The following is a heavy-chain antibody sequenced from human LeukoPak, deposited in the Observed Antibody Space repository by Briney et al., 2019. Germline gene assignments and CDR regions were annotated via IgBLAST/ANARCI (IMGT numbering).Heavy chain of an antibody. Sequence: GGSLRLSCAASGFTFEDFGMTWVRHVPGKGLEWVSGINWNGVKTHYADYVKGRFTISRDNAKNTLYLEMNSLRVDDTALYHCARDSGIWFGTRDAFDIWGQGTMVTV. CDR1: GFTFEDFG. CDR3: ARDSGIWFGTRDAFDI. J-gene: IGHJ3*02. CDR2: INWNGVKT. D-gene: IGHD3-10*01. V-gene: IGHV3-20*01.